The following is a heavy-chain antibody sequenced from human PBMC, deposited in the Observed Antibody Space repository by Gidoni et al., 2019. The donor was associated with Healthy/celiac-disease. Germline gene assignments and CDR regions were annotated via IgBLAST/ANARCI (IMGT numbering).Heavy chain of an antibody. V-gene: IGHV1-18*01. CDR3: ARDYRLRPSPAHDAFDI. CDR2: ISAYNGNT. Sequence: QVQLVQSGAEVKKPGASVTVSCKASGYTFTSYGISWVRQAPGQGLEWMGWISAYNGNTNYAQKLQGRVSMTTDTSTSTAYMELRSLRSDDTAVYYCARDYRLRPSPAHDAFDIWGQGTMVTVSS. J-gene: IGHJ3*02. D-gene: IGHD4-17*01. CDR1: GYTFTSYG.